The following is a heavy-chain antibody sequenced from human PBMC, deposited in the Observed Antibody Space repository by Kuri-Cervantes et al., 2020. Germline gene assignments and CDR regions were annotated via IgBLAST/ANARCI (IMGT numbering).Heavy chain of an antibody. CDR3: ASRSSGWYDAFDI. V-gene: IGHV5-51*01. J-gene: IGHJ3*02. Sequence: GESLKISCKGSGYSFPTYWIGWVRQMPGKGLEWMGIIYPGDSDIRYSPSFQGQVTISADKSISTAYLQWSSLKASDTAMYYCASRSSGWYDAFDIWGQGTTVTVSS. CDR2: IYPGDSDI. CDR1: GYSFPTYW. D-gene: IGHD6-19*01.